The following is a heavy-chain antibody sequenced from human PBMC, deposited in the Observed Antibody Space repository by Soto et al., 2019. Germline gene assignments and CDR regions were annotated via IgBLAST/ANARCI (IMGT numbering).Heavy chain of an antibody. V-gene: IGHV1-18*01. D-gene: IGHD6-13*01. CDR1: GYTFTSYG. CDR2: ISAYNGNT. Sequence: QVQLVQSGAEVKKPGASVKVSCKASGYTFTSYGISWVRQAPGQGLEWMGWISAYNGNTNYAQKLQGRVTMTTDTSTSTAYMEMRSLRSDDTAVYYCARVAAEPILPRLYYYYGMDVWGQGTTVTVSS. CDR3: ARVAAEPILPRLYYYYGMDV. J-gene: IGHJ6*02.